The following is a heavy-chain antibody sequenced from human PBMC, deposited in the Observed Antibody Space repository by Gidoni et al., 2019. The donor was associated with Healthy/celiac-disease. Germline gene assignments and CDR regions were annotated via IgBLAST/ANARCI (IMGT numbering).Heavy chain of an antibody. Sequence: QVQLVESGGGVVQPGRSLRLPCAASGFTFSSYAMHWVRQAPGKGLEWVAVISYDGSNKYYADSVKGRFTISRDNSKNTLYLQMNSLRAEDTAVYYCARDSGSYGDDAFDIWGQGTMVTVSS. D-gene: IGHD1-26*01. CDR1: GFTFSSYA. J-gene: IGHJ3*02. V-gene: IGHV3-30-3*01. CDR2: ISYDGSNK. CDR3: ARDSGSYGDDAFDI.